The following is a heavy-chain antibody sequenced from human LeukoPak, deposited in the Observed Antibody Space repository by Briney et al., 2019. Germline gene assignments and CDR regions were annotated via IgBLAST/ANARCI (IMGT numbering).Heavy chain of an antibody. V-gene: IGHV4-4*07. CDR3: ARDLYGSGSYYNDGTNWFDP. J-gene: IGHJ5*02. CDR1: GGSISSYY. D-gene: IGHD3-10*01. Sequence: SETLSLTCTVSGGSISSYYWSWIRQPAGKGLEWIGRIYTSGSTNYNPFLKSRVTMSVDTSKNQFSLKLSSVTAADTAVYYCARDLYGSGSYYNDGTNWFDPWGQGTLVTVSS. CDR2: IYTSGST.